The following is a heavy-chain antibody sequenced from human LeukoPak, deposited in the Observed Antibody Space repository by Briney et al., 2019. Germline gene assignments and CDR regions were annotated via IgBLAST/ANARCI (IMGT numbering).Heavy chain of an antibody. CDR3: AGQAWKKFDY. CDR1: GGSISSYY. D-gene: IGHD1-1*01. V-gene: IGHV4-59*08. Sequence: PSETLSLTCTVSGGSISSYYWSWIRQPPGNGLEWIGYIYYSENTNYNPSLKSRVTMSVDTSNNQFSLGLSSVTAADTAVYYCAGQAWKKFDYWGQGTLVTVSS. CDR2: IYYSENT. J-gene: IGHJ4*02.